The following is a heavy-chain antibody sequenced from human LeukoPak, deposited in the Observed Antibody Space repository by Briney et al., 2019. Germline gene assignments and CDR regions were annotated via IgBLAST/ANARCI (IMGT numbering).Heavy chain of an antibody. Sequence: GGSLRLSCGASGFTVSSNYMSWVRQAPGKGLEGVSVMYSGGSTYYADSVKGRFTISRDNSKNTLYLQMNSLRAEDTAVYYCAREVVTAIHYFDYWGQGTLVTVSS. J-gene: IGHJ4*02. V-gene: IGHV3-66*01. CDR3: AREVVTAIHYFDY. CDR1: GFTVSSNY. CDR2: MYSGGST. D-gene: IGHD2-21*02.